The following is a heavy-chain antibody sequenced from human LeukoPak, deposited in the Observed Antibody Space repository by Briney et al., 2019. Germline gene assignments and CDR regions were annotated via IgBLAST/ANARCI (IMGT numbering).Heavy chain of an antibody. CDR3: ARDHYYDILTGFGAFDI. V-gene: IGHV3-7*01. CDR2: IRQDGSTM. J-gene: IGHJ3*02. D-gene: IGHD3-9*01. CDR1: GFTFSSYW. Sequence: GGSLRLSCAASGFTFSSYWMSWVRQAPGKGLEWVANIRQDGSTMSYVDSVRGRFTISRDNSKNTLYLQMNSLRVEDSAVYYCARDHYYDILTGFGAFDIWGQGTMVTVSS.